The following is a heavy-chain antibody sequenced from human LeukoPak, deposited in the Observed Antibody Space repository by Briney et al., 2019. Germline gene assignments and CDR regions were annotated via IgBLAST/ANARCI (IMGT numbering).Heavy chain of an antibody. D-gene: IGHD3-22*01. CDR1: GGSFSGYY. V-gene: IGHV4-31*11. Sequence: PSETLSLTCAVYGGSFSGYYWSWIRQHPGKGLEWIGYIYYSGSTYYNPSLKSRVTISVDTSKNQFSLKLSSVTAADTAVYYCARAHDSSGYYWGQGTLVTVSS. CDR2: IYYSGST. J-gene: IGHJ4*02. CDR3: ARAHDSSGYY.